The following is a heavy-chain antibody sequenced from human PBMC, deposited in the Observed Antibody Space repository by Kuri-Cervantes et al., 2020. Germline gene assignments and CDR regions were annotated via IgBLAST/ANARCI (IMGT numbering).Heavy chain of an antibody. CDR2: MNPNSGNT. CDR3: ARGIPYGDYVEGWYFDL. Sequence: ASVKVSCKASGYTFTGYYMHWVRQATGQGLEWMGWMNPNSGNTGYAQKFQGRVTMTRNTSISTAYMELSSLRSEDTAVYYCARGIPYGDYVEGWYFDLWGRGTLVTVSS. V-gene: IGHV1-8*02. CDR1: GYTFTGYY. J-gene: IGHJ2*01. D-gene: IGHD4-17*01.